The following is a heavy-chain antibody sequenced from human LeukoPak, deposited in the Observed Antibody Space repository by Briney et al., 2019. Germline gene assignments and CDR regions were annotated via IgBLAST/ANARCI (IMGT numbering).Heavy chain of an antibody. D-gene: IGHD6-13*01. CDR2: IKSKTDGGTT. V-gene: IGHV3-15*01. CDR1: GFIFSNAW. CDR3: TTENLIAAGYYFDY. J-gene: IGHJ4*02. Sequence: GGSLRLSCAACGFIFSNAWMSWVRQAPGKGLEWVGRIKSKTDGGTTDYAAPVKGRFTISRDDSKNTLYLQMNSLKTEDTAVYYCTTENLIAAGYYFDYWGQGTLVTVSS.